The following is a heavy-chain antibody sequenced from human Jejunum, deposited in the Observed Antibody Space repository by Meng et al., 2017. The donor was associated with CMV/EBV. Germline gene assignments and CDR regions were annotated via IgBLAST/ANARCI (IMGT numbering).Heavy chain of an antibody. J-gene: IGHJ5*01. V-gene: IGHV1-69*06. D-gene: IGHD3-16*01. CDR1: YA. CDR2: IISMYGTA. Sequence: YAICWVRQAPGQGLEWMGEIISMYGTANYAQKFQDRVTITADKSTSTAYMELSRLTVEDTAVYYCAREGKSGRPGEYYSDGPSDSWGQGTLVTVSS. CDR3: AREGKSGRPGEYYSDGPSDS.